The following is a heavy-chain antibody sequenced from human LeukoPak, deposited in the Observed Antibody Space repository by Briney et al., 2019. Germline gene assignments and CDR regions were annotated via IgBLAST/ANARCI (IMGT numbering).Heavy chain of an antibody. V-gene: IGHV3-53*01. J-gene: IGHJ4*02. CDR1: GFTVSSNY. CDR2: IYSGGST. CDR3: ARCRSYGDPFDY. Sequence: GGSLRLSCAASGFTVSSNYMSWVRQAPGKGLEWVSVIYSGGSTYYADSVKGRFTISRDNSKNTLYLQMNSLRAEDTAVYYCARCRSYGDPFDYWGQGTLVTVSS. D-gene: IGHD4-17*01.